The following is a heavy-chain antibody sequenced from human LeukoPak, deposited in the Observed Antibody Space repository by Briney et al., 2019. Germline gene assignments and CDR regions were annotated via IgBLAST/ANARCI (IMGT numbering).Heavy chain of an antibody. CDR3: ARDGRMGSKLRFLEWLLYYFDY. CDR1: GYTFTSYY. J-gene: IGHJ4*02. D-gene: IGHD3-3*01. V-gene: IGHV1-46*01. Sequence: ASVKVSCKASGYTFTSYYMHWVRQAPGQGLEWMGIINPSGGSTSYAQKFQGRVTMTRDTSTSTVYMELSSLRSEDTAVYYCARDGRMGSKLRFLEWLLYYFDYWGQGTLVTVSS. CDR2: INPSGGST.